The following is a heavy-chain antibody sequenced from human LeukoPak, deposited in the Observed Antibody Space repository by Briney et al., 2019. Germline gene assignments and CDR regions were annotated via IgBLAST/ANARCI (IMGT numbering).Heavy chain of an antibody. Sequence: GGSLRLSCAASGFTFSDYYMSWIRQAPGKGLKWVSYISSSSSYTNYADSVKGRFTISRDNAKNSLYLQMNSLRAEDTAVYYCASLWFGESRFDYWGQGTLVTVSS. J-gene: IGHJ4*02. D-gene: IGHD3-10*01. V-gene: IGHV3-11*03. CDR3: ASLWFGESRFDY. CDR1: GFTFSDYY. CDR2: ISSSSSYT.